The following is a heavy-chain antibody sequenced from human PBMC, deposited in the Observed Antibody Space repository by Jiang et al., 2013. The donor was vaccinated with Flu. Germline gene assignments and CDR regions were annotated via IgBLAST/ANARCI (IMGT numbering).Heavy chain of an antibody. CDR2: ISYDGSNK. D-gene: IGHD2-15*01. J-gene: IGHJ4*02. V-gene: IGHV3-30*18. CDR3: AKAGYCSGGSCLELGY. Sequence: LEWVAVISYDGSNKYYADSVKGRFTISRDNSKNTLYLQMNSLRAEDTAVYYCAKAGYCSGGSCLELGYWGQGTLVTVSS.